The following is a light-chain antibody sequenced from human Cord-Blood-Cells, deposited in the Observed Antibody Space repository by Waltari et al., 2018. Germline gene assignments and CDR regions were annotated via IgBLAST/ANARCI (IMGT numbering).Light chain of an antibody. CDR2: LGS. V-gene: IGKV2-28*01. CDR1: QSLLHSNGYNY. CDR3: MQALQTPRT. Sequence: DIVMTQSPLSLPVTPGEPAPISCRSSQSLLHSNGYNYLDWYLQKPGQSPQLLIYLGSNRASGVPDRFSGSGSGTDFTLKISRVEAEDVGVYYYMQALQTPRTFGQGTKVEIK. J-gene: IGKJ1*01.